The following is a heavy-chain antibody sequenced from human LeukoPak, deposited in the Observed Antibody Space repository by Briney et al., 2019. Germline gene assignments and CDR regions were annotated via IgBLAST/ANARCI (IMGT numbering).Heavy chain of an antibody. J-gene: IGHJ4*02. V-gene: IGHV4-59*01. CDR1: GGSISSYY. CDR3: ARESDFGDY. Sequence: SETLSLTCTVSGGSISSYYWSCIRQPPGKGLEWIGYMSYSGSTNYNPSLKSRVTMSINTSKNQFSLRLSSVTAADTAVYYCARESDFGDYWGQGTLVTVSS. D-gene: IGHD4-17*01. CDR2: MSYSGST.